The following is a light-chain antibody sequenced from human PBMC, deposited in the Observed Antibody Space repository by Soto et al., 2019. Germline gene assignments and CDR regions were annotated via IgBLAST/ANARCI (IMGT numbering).Light chain of an antibody. CDR2: GAS. CDR1: QNVDSNY. CDR3: QQYGSSPPKT. J-gene: IGKJ1*01. V-gene: IGKV3-20*01. Sequence: EISLTQSPATLSSFPGDRVTLSCKASQNVDSNYLAWYQQKPGQAPRLLIYGASSRATGIPDRFSGSGSGTDFTLTISRLEPEDFAVYYCQQYGSSPPKTFGQGSKVDI.